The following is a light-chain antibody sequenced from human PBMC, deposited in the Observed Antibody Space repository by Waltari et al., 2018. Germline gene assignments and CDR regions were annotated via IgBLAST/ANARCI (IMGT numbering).Light chain of an antibody. CDR1: QSVGRT. CDR3: QHYVRLPAT. Sequence: EIVLTQSPGTLSLSPGERATLSCRASQSVGRTLAWYQQKPGQAPRLLMYGASSRATGTPDRVSGSGSGTDVSLTISRLEPEDFAVYYCQHYVRLPATFGQGTKVEIK. V-gene: IGKV3-20*01. CDR2: GAS. J-gene: IGKJ1*01.